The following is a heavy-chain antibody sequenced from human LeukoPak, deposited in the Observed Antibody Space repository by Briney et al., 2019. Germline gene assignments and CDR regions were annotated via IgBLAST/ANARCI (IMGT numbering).Heavy chain of an antibody. V-gene: IGHV1-46*01. Sequence: GASVKVSCKASGYTFTSYYMHWVRQAPGQGLEWMGIINPSGDSTSYAQKFQGRVTMTRDTSTSTVYMELSSLRSEDTAVYYCARGQLVRIQGYWFDPWGQGTLVTVSS. CDR1: GYTFTSYY. D-gene: IGHD6-6*01. J-gene: IGHJ5*02. CDR2: INPSGDST. CDR3: ARGQLVRIQGYWFDP.